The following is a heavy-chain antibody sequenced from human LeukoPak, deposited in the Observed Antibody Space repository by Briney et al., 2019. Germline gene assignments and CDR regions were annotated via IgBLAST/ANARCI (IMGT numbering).Heavy chain of an antibody. D-gene: IGHD6-25*01. J-gene: IGHJ4*02. CDR1: GFTFSIYA. V-gene: IGHV3-23*01. CDR3: ASYPATGAYFDY. Sequence: PGRSLRLSCAASGFTFSIYAMTWVRQAPGKGLEWVSSISGSGGNTYYADSVRGRFSISRDNSKNTLYLQMNTLRAEDTAVYYCASYPATGAYFDYWGQGTLVTVSS. CDR2: ISGSGGNT.